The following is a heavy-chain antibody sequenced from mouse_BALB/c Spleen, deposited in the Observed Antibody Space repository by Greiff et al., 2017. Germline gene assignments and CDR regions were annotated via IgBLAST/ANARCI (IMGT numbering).Heavy chain of an antibody. CDR2: IWGGGST. D-gene: IGHD2-4*01. Sequence: QVQLKESGPGLVAPSQSLSITCTVSGFSLSRYSVHWVRQPPGKGLEWLGMIWGGGSTDYNSALKSRLSISKDNSKSQVFLKMNSLQTDDTAMYYCARDYDYDEGVFAYWGQGTLVTVSA. J-gene: IGHJ3*01. CDR1: GFSLSRYS. V-gene: IGHV2-6-4*01. CDR3: ARDYDYDEGVFAY.